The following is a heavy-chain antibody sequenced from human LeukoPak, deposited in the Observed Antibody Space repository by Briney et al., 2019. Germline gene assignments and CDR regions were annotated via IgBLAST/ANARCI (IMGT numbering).Heavy chain of an antibody. Sequence: ASVKVSCKASGYTFTSYYMHWVRQAPGQGLEWMGIINPSGGSTSYAQKFQGRVTITRDTSTSTVYMELSSLRSEDTAVYYCARDGIVGATVPAFDYWGQGTLVTVSS. CDR3: ARDGIVGATVPAFDY. D-gene: IGHD1-26*01. CDR2: INPSGGST. V-gene: IGHV1-46*01. J-gene: IGHJ4*02. CDR1: GYTFTSYY.